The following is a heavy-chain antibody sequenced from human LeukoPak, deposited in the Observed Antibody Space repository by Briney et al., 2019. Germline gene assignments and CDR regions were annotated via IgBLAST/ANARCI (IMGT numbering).Heavy chain of an antibody. V-gene: IGHV3-23*01. Sequence: PGGSLRLSCAASGFTFSSYAMSWVRQAPGKGLEWVSAISGSGGSTYYADSVKGRFTISRDNAKNSLYLQMNSLRAEDTAVYYCARDLDIVVVPAASSDYWGQGTLVTVSS. D-gene: IGHD2-2*01. CDR1: GFTFSSYA. J-gene: IGHJ4*02. CDR2: ISGSGGST. CDR3: ARDLDIVVVPAASSDY.